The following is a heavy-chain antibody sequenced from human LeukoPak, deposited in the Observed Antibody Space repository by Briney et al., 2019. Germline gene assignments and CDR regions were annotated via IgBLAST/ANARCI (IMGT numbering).Heavy chain of an antibody. Sequence: SETLSLTCAVYGGSFSDYYWSWICQPPGKGLEWIGEINHSGSTNYNPSLKSRVTISVDTSKNQFSLKLSSVTAADTAVYYCASQKSYGGKSGPWGQGTLVTVSS. CDR1: GGSFSDYY. D-gene: IGHD4-23*01. V-gene: IGHV4-34*01. CDR2: INHSGST. J-gene: IGHJ5*02. CDR3: ASQKSYGGKSGP.